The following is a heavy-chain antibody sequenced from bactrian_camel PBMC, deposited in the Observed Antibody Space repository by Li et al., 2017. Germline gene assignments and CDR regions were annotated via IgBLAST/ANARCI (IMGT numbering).Heavy chain of an antibody. CDR3: AADLLLMRPLEASEYQY. J-gene: IGHJ4*01. V-gene: IGHV3S40*01. CDR2: IYRPGGNT. D-gene: IGHD8*01. CDR1: GFPIDRSC. Sequence: DVQLVESGGGSLQPGGSLTLACAVSGFPIDRSCVGWFRQSAGKEREWIASIYRPGGNTFAADSVKGRFAIWQDNAKATVYLEINYLRPEDTAMYYCAADLLLMRPLEASEYQYWGQGTQVTVSS.